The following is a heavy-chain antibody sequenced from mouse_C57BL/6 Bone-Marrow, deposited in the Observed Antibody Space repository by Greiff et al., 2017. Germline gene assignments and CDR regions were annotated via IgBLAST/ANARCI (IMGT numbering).Heavy chain of an antibody. V-gene: IGHV1-81*01. CDR1: GYTFTSYG. Sequence: VQLQQSGAELARPGASVKLSCKASGYTFTSYGISWVKQRTGQGLEWIGEIYPRSGNTYYNEQFKGKATLNADKSSSTAYMELRSLTSEDSAVYFCARFAYSGPYWGQGTLVTVSA. CDR3: ARFAYSGPY. CDR2: IYPRSGNT. D-gene: IGHD2-12*01. J-gene: IGHJ3*01.